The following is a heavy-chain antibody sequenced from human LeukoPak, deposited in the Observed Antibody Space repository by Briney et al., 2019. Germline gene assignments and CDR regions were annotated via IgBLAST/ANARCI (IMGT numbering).Heavy chain of an antibody. CDR1: GFTFSSHA. V-gene: IGHV3-23*01. CDR2: LIENGATT. CDR3: VKDYQVGNSPAFGDY. Sequence: GGSLRLSCAASGFTFSSHATSWVRRAPGKGLEWVSGLIENGATTYYADSVKGRFTISRDNSGNTMYLQMNSLRVEDTAVYYCVKDYQVGNSPAFGDYWGQGTLVTISS. J-gene: IGHJ4*02. D-gene: IGHD1-26*01.